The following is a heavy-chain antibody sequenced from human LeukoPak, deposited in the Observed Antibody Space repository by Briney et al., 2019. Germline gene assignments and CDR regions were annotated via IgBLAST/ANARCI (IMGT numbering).Heavy chain of an antibody. Sequence: PGGSLRLSCAASGFTFRSYGMHWVRQAPGKGLEWVATISYDGSNKYYADSVKGRFTISRDNSKNTVDLQMNSLRPEDTAVYSCAKGLRGGYNTPWFDPWGQGTLVTVSS. CDR3: AKGLRGGYNTPWFDP. CDR2: ISYDGSNK. CDR1: GFTFRSYG. V-gene: IGHV3-30*18. D-gene: IGHD5-24*01. J-gene: IGHJ5*02.